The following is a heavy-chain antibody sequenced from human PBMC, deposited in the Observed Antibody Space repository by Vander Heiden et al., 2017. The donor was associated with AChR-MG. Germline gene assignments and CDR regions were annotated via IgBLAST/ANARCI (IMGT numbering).Heavy chain of an antibody. Sequence: QVQLVQSGAEVKKPGSSVKVSCKASGGTLSSHAITGVRQAPGQGLEWRGGIIPIFGTANYAQKFQGRVTITADESTSTAYMELSSLRSEDTAVYYCAAYYDSSGYLYYYYGMDVWGQGTTVTVSS. CDR3: AAYYDSSGYLYYYYGMDV. J-gene: IGHJ6*02. D-gene: IGHD3-22*01. CDR2: IIPIFGTA. CDR1: GGTLSSHA. V-gene: IGHV1-69*01.